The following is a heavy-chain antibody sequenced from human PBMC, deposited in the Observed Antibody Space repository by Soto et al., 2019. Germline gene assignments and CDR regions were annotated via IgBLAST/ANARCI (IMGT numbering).Heavy chain of an antibody. V-gene: IGHV4-59*01. CDR2: IYYSGST. Sequence: SETLSLACTVSGGSISSYYWSWIRQPPGKGLEWIGYIYYSGSTNYNPSLKSRVTISVDTSKNQFSLKLSSVTAADTAVYYCARADLRVTTPFDPWGQGTLVTAPQ. CDR1: GGSISSYY. D-gene: IGHD2-21*02. CDR3: ARADLRVTTPFDP. J-gene: IGHJ5*02.